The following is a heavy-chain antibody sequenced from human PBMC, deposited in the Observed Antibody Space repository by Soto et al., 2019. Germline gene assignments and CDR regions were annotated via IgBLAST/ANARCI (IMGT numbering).Heavy chain of an antibody. CDR1: GGSISSGGYS. D-gene: IGHD3-16*01. CDR2: IYHSGST. CDR3: ARGWGNSFDY. V-gene: IGHV4-30-2*01. J-gene: IGHJ4*02. Sequence: QLQLQESGSGLVKPSQTLSLTCAVSGGSISSGGYSWSWIRQPPGKGLEWIGYIYHSGSTYYNPSRKXXVXPXXDRSKNQFSLKLSSVTAADTAVDYCARGWGNSFDYWGQGTLVTVSS.